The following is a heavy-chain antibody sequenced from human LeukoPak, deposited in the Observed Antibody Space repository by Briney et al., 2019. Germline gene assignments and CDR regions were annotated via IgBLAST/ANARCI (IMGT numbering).Heavy chain of an antibody. D-gene: IGHD3-9*01. CDR1: GYTFTGYY. V-gene: IGHV1-2*02. CDR2: INPNSGGT. CDR3: ARTSGSRYFDWLPYFDY. Sequence: ASVKVSCKASGYTFTGYYMHWVRQAPGQGLEWMGWINPNSGGTNYAQKFQGRVTMTRDTSISTAYMELSRLRSDDTAVYYCARTSGSRYFDWLPYFDYWGQGTLVTVSS. J-gene: IGHJ4*02.